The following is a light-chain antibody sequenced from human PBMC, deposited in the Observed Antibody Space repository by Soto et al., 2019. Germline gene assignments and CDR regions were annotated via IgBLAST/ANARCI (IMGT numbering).Light chain of an antibody. J-gene: IGKJ1*01. Sequence: EVVMTQSPATVSVSPGEGATLSCRASQSVSSSYLAWYQQKPGQAPRLLIYGASSRATGIPDRFSGSGSGTDFTLTISRLEPEDFAVYYCQQYGSSPWTFGQGTKVDIK. CDR3: QQYGSSPWT. CDR2: GAS. V-gene: IGKV3-20*01. CDR1: QSVSSSY.